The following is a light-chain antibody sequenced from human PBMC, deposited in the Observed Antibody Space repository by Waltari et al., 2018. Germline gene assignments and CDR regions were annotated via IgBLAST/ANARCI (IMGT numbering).Light chain of an antibody. V-gene: IGKV3-20*01. CDR1: QSVSGSY. J-gene: IGKJ1*01. Sequence: EIVLTQSPGTLSLSPGESATLSCRASQSVSGSYLAWYQQKPGQTPRLLIYGASSRATGIPDKFSGSGSGTDFTLTITRLEPEDFSVYYCHQYGSSPWTFSQGTKVEI. CDR3: HQYGSSPWT. CDR2: GAS.